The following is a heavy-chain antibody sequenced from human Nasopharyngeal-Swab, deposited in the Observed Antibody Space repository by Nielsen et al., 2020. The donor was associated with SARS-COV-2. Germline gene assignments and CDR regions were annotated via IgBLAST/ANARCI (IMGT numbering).Heavy chain of an antibody. D-gene: IGHD3-3*01. Sequence: GESLKISCAASGFTFSSYDMHWVRQATGKGLEWVSAIGTAGDTYYPGSVKGRFTISRENAKNSLYLQMNSLRAEDTAVYYCARGPRLLRFLEWLFSLDAFDIWGQGTMVTVSS. CDR2: IGTAGDT. CDR3: ARGPRLLRFLEWLFSLDAFDI. J-gene: IGHJ3*02. V-gene: IGHV3-13*01. CDR1: GFTFSSYD.